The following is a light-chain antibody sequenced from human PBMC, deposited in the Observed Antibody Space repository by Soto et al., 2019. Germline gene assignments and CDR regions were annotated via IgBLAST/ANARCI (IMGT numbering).Light chain of an antibody. J-gene: IGLJ2*01. CDR2: EVS. Sequence: QSVLTQPPSASGTPGQSVTIPCTGTSSDVGDYNYVSWYQQHPGKAPKLVIYEVSRRPSGVPDRVSGSKSGNTASLTVSGLQAEDEADYYCSSNAGRNNLVVGGGTKVAVL. CDR1: SSDVGDYNY. CDR3: SSNAGRNNLV. V-gene: IGLV2-8*01.